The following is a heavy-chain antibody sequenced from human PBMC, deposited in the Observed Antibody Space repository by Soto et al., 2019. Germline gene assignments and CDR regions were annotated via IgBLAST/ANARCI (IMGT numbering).Heavy chain of an antibody. CDR2: IYYSGST. V-gene: IGHV4-31*03. CDR3: ATGIGEPYYMDV. Sequence: PSETLSLTCTVSGGSISSGGYYWSWIRQHPGKGLEWIGYIYYSGSTYYNPSLKSRVTISVDTSKNQFSLKLSSVTAADTAVYYCATGIGEPYYMDVWGKGTTVTVSS. J-gene: IGHJ6*03. CDR1: GGSISSGGYY. D-gene: IGHD3-10*01.